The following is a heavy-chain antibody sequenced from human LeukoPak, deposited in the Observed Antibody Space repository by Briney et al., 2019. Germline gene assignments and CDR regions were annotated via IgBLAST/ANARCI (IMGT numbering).Heavy chain of an antibody. J-gene: IGHJ4*02. V-gene: IGHV3-64*01. D-gene: IGHD3-9*01. CDR1: GFTFSSYA. Sequence: GGSLRLSCAASGFTFSSYAMHWVRQAPGKGLEYVSAISSNGGSTYYANSVKGRFTISRDNSKNTLYLQMGSLRAEDMAVYYCAKDRVLRYFDWLFDLDYWGQGTLVTVSS. CDR3: AKDRVLRYFDWLFDLDY. CDR2: ISSNGGST.